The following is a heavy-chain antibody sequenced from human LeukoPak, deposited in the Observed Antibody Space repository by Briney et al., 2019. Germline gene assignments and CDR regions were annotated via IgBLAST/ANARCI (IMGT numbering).Heavy chain of an antibody. CDR1: GFTFSSYA. CDR2: ISGSGGST. J-gene: IGHJ4*02. V-gene: IGHV3-23*01. CDR3: ARDGYDFWSGYYLGYFDY. Sequence: GGSLRLSCAASGFTFSSYAMSWVRQAPGKGLEWVSAISGSGGSTYYADSVKGRFTISRDNSKNTLYLQMNSLRAEDTAVYYCARDGYDFWSGYYLGYFDYWGQGTLVTVSS. D-gene: IGHD3-3*01.